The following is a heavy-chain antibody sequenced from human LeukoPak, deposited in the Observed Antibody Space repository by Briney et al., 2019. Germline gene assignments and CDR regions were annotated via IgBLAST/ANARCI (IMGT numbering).Heavy chain of an antibody. V-gene: IGHV6-1*01. CDR1: GDSVSSSTAA. CDR3: ARELGYCSGGSCYRGFDY. Sequence: SQTLSLTCAISGDSVSSSTAAWNWIRQSPSRGLERLGRTYYRSKWHNDYAVSVKSRITINPDTSKNQFSLQLNSVTPEDTAVYYCARELGYCSGGSCYRGFDYWGQETLVTVSS. D-gene: IGHD2-15*01. CDR2: TYYRSKWHN. J-gene: IGHJ4*02.